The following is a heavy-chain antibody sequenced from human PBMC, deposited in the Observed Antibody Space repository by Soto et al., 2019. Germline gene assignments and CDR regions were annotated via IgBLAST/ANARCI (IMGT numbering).Heavy chain of an antibody. CDR3: ARSTVTTPYYYYGMDV. CDR1: GFTFSSYG. CDR2: IWYDGSNK. Sequence: VQLVESGGGVVQPGRSLRLSCAASGFTFSSYGMHWVRQAPGKGLEWVAVIWYDGSNKYYADSVKGRFTISRDNSKNTLYLQMNSLRAEDTAVYYCARSTVTTPYYYYGMDVWGQGTTFTVSS. V-gene: IGHV3-33*01. D-gene: IGHD4-17*01. J-gene: IGHJ6*02.